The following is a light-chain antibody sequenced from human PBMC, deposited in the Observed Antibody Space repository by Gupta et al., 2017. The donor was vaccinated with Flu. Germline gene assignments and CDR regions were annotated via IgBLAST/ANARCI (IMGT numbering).Light chain of an antibody. V-gene: IGKV1-39*01. CDR3: QRIDSTLTWT. Sequence: DIQMTQSPSSLSASVGDRVTITCRASQSISRYLNWYQQKPGKAPKLLIYAASNLQRGVPSRFSGSGYGTDFTLSMSIRQLEAFAAYYCQRIDSTLTWTFGQGTRLDIK. CDR2: AAS. J-gene: IGKJ1*01. CDR1: QSISRY.